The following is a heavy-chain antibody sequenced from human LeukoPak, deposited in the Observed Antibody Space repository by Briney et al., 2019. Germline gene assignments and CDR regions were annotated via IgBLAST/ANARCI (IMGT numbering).Heavy chain of an antibody. CDR2: IYGGGSGTT. D-gene: IGHD2-8*02. Sequence: GGSLRLSCVASGFTFSKYTLSWIRQPPGKGLEWVAGIYGGGSGTTFYAESVRGRFTISRDNAKNSLYLQMNSLRAEDTALYYCAKLLRVGTLREAFDIWGQGTMVTVSS. CDR3: AKLLRVGTLREAFDI. V-gene: IGHV3-23*01. CDR1: GFTFSKYT. J-gene: IGHJ3*02.